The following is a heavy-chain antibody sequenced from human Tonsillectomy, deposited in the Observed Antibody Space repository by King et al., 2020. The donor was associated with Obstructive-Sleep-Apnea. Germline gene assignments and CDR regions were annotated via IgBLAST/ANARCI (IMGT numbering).Heavy chain of an antibody. J-gene: IGHJ3*02. CDR3: ARDSCGGDCYPFGDAFDI. V-gene: IGHV4-31*03. D-gene: IGHD2-21*02. Sequence: VQLQESGPGLVKPSQTLSLTCNVSGGSITSGSHYWRWIRQHPGKGLEWVGYIYYSGSTYYNPSLKSRVTISVDTSKNQFSLKLTSVTAADTAVYYCARDSCGGDCYPFGDAFDIWGQGTMVTVSS. CDR1: GGSITSGSHY. CDR2: IYYSGST.